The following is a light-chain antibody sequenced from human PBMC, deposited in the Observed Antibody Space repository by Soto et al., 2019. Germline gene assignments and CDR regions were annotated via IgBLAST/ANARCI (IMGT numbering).Light chain of an antibody. CDR1: QSVSSD. Sequence: EIVITQSPATLSVSPGERATLSSRASQSVSSDLAWYQQKPGQAPRLLIYGASTRPTGIPARFSGSGSGTEFTLTISSLQSEDFAVYYCQQYDNWPRTFGQGTKVDI. J-gene: IGKJ1*01. CDR2: GAS. V-gene: IGKV3-15*01. CDR3: QQYDNWPRT.